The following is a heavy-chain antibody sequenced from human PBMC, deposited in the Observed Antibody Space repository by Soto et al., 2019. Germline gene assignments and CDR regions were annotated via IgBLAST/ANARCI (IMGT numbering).Heavy chain of an antibody. CDR1: GFTFSSYA. CDR3: AKSGGYGGNSELDY. CDR2: ISGSGGST. J-gene: IGHJ4*02. Sequence: GGSLRLSCAASGFTFSSYAMSWVRQAPGKGLEWVSAISGSGGSTYYADSVKGRFTISRDNSKNTLYLQMNSLRAEDTAVYYCAKSGGYGGNSELDYWGQGTLVTVSS. V-gene: IGHV3-23*01. D-gene: IGHD2-21*02.